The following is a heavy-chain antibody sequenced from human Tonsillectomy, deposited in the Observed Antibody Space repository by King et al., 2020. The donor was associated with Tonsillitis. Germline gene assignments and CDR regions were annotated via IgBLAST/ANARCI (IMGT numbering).Heavy chain of an antibody. CDR1: GGSMSRSDPY. CDR2: MDNRGTI. V-gene: IGHV4-39*01. J-gene: IGHJ4*02. CDR3: ARYVSGSFDY. D-gene: IGHD1-26*01. Sequence: QLQESGPGVVKPSETLSLTCTVSGGSMSRSDPYWAWIRQPPGKGLEWIGYMDNRGTIFHNPSLKSRITISGGTSENRFSLKLSSVTAADTAVYFGARYVSGSFDYWGQGALVTVSS.